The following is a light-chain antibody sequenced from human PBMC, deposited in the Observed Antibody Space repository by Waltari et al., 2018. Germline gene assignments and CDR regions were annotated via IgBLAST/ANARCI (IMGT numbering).Light chain of an antibody. CDR2: PAS. CDR1: QSVINSPNNKNY. Sequence: DIVMTQSPDSLAVSLGERATINCRSSQSVINSPNNKNYLAWYQQKAGQPPKLLIYPASTREYGVPDRFSGSGSGTDFTLTISSLQAEDVAVYYCQQYYSTPPYTFGQGTKLEIK. J-gene: IGKJ2*01. V-gene: IGKV4-1*01. CDR3: QQYYSTPPYT.